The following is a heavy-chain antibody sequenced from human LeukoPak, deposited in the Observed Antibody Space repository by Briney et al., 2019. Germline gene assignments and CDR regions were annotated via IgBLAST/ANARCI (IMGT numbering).Heavy chain of an antibody. D-gene: IGHD1-26*01. J-gene: IGHJ5*02. CDR1: GFTFSDHY. CDR2: IRNRVDSYTT. CDR3: ARGHSGTSDRLDP. Sequence: PGGSLRLSCAASGFTFSDHYMDWVRQAPGKGLERVGRIRNRVDSYTTEYAASVKGRFSISRDDSKNSLYLQMNSLKIEDTAVYFCARGHSGTSDRLDPWGQGTLVTVSS. V-gene: IGHV3-72*01.